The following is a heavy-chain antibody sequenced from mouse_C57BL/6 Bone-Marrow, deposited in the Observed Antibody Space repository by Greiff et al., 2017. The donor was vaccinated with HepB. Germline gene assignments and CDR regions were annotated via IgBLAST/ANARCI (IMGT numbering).Heavy chain of an antibody. CDR1: GFNIKDDY. CDR3: TTYYSNYHWYFDV. V-gene: IGHV14-4*01. Sequence: EVQGVESGAELVRPGASVKLSCTASGFNIKDDYMHWVKQRPEQGLEWIGWIDPENGDTEYASKFQGKATITADTSSNTAYLQLSSLTSEDTAVYYCTTYYSNYHWYFDVWGTGTTVTVSS. D-gene: IGHD2-5*01. CDR2: IDPENGDT. J-gene: IGHJ1*03.